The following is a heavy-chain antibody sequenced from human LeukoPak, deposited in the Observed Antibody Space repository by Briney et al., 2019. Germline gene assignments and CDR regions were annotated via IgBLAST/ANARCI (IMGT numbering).Heavy chain of an antibody. CDR1: GFTFSSYG. D-gene: IGHD3-22*01. Sequence: PGGSLRLSCAASGFTFSSYGMSWVRQAPGKGLEWVSAISGSGGSTYYADSVKGRFTISRDNSKNTLYLQMNSLRAEDTAVYYCAKDPPRRGIVVVTPRGRGQGTLVTVSS. V-gene: IGHV3-23*01. CDR2: ISGSGGST. CDR3: AKDPPRRGIVVVTPRG. J-gene: IGHJ4*02.